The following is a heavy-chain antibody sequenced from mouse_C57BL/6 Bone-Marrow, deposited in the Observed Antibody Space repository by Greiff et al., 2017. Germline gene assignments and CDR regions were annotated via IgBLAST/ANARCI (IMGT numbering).Heavy chain of an antibody. CDR3: ARPPFCGSSPIGYIDV. J-gene: IGHJ1*03. CDR2: IDPSDSYT. Sequence: VQLQQPGAELVRPGTSVKLSCKASGYTFTSYWMHWVKQRPGQGLEWIGVIDPSDSYTNYNQKFKGKATLTVDTSSSTAYMQLSSLTSEDSAIYYCARPPFCGSSPIGYIDVWGTGTTVTVSS. V-gene: IGHV1-59*01. D-gene: IGHD1-1*01. CDR1: GYTFTSYW.